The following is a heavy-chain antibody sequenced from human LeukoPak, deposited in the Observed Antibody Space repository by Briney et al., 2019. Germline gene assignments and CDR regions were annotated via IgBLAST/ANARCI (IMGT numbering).Heavy chain of an antibody. CDR1: GFTFSNSW. D-gene: IGHD3-22*01. CDR2: IRHDGTEN. Sequence: PGGSLRLSCTASGFTFSNSWMYWVRQAPGKGLEWVANIRHDGTENYYGGSVKGRFTISRDNANNALYLQMNSLRVEDTAVYYCARAYYYDASVTPDDWGQETLVTVSS. V-gene: IGHV3-7*01. CDR3: ARAYYYDASVTPDD. J-gene: IGHJ4*02.